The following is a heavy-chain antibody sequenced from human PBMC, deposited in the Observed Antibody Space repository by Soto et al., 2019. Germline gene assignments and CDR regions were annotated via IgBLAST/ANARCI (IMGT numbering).Heavy chain of an antibody. D-gene: IGHD4-4*01. Sequence: QVQLVQSGAEMKKPGSSVKVSCKASGGTLHGFGVSWIRQAPGERLEWMGGIIPIFNTVNYAQKFQDRITITADESTSTVYMELNSLRSEDTAVFYCATWEGYRSSWYFDLWGRGTLVTVSS. J-gene: IGHJ2*01. CDR2: IIPIFNTV. CDR3: ATWEGYRSSWYFDL. CDR1: GGTLHGFG. V-gene: IGHV1-69*12.